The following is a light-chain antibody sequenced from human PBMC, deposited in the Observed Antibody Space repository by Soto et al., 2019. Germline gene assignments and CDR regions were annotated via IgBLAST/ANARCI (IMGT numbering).Light chain of an antibody. CDR3: QQYNDYPRT. J-gene: IGKJ1*01. CDR2: AAS. CDR1: QDISSY. Sequence: AIRMTQSPSSLSASTGDRVTITCRASQDISSYLAWYQQKPGKAPKLLIYAASTLQTGVPSRFSGSGSGADFTLTISRLQSEDFATYYCQQYNDYPRTFGQGTMVDIQ. V-gene: IGKV1-8*01.